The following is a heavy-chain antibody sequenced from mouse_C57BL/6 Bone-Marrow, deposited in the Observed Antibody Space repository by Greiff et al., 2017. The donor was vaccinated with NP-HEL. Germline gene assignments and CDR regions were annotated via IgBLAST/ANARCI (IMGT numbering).Heavy chain of an antibody. J-gene: IGHJ1*03. CDR2: IYPGSGNT. CDR1: GYTFTDYY. V-gene: IGHV1-76*01. Sequence: QVQLQQSGAELVRPGASVKLSCKASGYTFTDYYINWVKQRPGQGLEWIARIYPGSGNTYYNEKFKGKATLTAEKSSSTAYMQLSSLTSEDSAVYFCARRETGYFDVWGTGTTVTVSS. CDR3: ARRETGYFDV.